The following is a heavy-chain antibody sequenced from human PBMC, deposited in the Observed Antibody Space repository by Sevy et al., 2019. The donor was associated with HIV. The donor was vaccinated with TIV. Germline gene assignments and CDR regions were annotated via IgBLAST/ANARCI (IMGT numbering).Heavy chain of an antibody. CDR2: IIPRFGTA. V-gene: IGHV1-69*13. Sequence: ASVKVSCKVSGGSFSNSDVIWVRQAPGQGLEWMERIIPRFGTANYAQRFQGRVTITADESTRTVFMELSRPRSEDTALFYCARYAGARECYDYVGSSFIDHWGQGTLVTVSS. D-gene: IGHD3-16*01. CDR3: ARYAGARECYDYVGSSFIDH. J-gene: IGHJ4*02. CDR1: GGSFSNSD.